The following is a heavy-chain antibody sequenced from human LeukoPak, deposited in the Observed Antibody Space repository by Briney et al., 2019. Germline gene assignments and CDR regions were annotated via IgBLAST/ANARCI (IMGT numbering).Heavy chain of an antibody. CDR1: GGTFSSYA. CDR2: FDPEDGET. Sequence: GASVKVSCKASGGTFSSYAISWVRQAPGQGLEWMGGFDPEDGETIYAQKFQGRVTMTEDTSTDTAYMELSSLRSEDTAVYYCATLPGIAAAGPLFWFDPWGQGTLVTVSS. V-gene: IGHV1-24*01. D-gene: IGHD6-13*01. CDR3: ATLPGIAAAGPLFWFDP. J-gene: IGHJ5*02.